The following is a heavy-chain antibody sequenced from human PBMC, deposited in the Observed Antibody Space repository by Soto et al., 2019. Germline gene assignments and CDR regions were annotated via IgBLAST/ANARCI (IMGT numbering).Heavy chain of an antibody. Sequence: SETLSLTCAVYGGSFSGYYWSWIRQPPGKGLEWIGEINHSGSTNYNPSLKSRVTISVDTSKNQFSLKLSSVTAADTAVYYCGAQDYLAKGYHFETWGQGTMVTVSS. CDR2: INHSGST. V-gene: IGHV4-34*01. CDR1: GGSFSGYY. CDR3: GAQDYLAKGYHFET. J-gene: IGHJ4*02. D-gene: IGHD4-17*01.